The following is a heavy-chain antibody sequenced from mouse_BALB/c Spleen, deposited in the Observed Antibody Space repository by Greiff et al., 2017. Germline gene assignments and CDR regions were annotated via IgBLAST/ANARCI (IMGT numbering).Heavy chain of an antibody. CDR1: GFTFSDYG. V-gene: IGHV5-15*02. Sequence: EVQLQESGGGLVQPGGSRKLSCAASGFTFSDYGMAWVRQAPGKGPEWVAFISNLAYSIYYADTVTGRFTISRENAKNTLYLEMSSLRSEDTAMYYCARGRAMDYWGQGTSVTVSS. J-gene: IGHJ4*01. CDR2: ISNLAYSI. CDR3: ARGRAMDY.